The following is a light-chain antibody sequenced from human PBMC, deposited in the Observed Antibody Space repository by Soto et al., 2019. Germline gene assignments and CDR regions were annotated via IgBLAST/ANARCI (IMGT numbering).Light chain of an antibody. Sequence: DIQLTQSPSTLSASVGDRVTITCRASQSIDRWLAWYQQKLGKAPELLIYDASSLEPGVPSRFSGSGSGTEFSLTINSLQPDDFATYYCQQYNHYYSFGQGTKLEIK. CDR1: QSIDRW. CDR2: DAS. V-gene: IGKV1-5*01. CDR3: QQYNHYYS. J-gene: IGKJ2*03.